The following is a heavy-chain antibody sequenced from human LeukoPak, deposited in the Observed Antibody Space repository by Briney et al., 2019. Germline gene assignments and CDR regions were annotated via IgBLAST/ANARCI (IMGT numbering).Heavy chain of an antibody. CDR1: GFTFSGYS. V-gene: IGHV3-7*01. CDR3: ARDRGFGADDS. Sequence: QPGGSLTLSCGASGFTFSGYSMSWVRQAPGKGLEWVANIHKDGSAKRYVDSVKGRFTISRDNAKSSLYLQMNSLRVEDTAVYYCARDRGFGADDSWGQGSLVTVSS. D-gene: IGHD3-10*01. J-gene: IGHJ4*02. CDR2: IHKDGSAK.